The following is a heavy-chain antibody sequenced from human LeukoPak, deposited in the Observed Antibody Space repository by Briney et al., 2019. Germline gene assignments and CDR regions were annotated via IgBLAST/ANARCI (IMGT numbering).Heavy chain of an antibody. Sequence: SETLSLTCTVSGGSISSYYWRWLRQPPGKGLEWIGCIYYTGSTNYTPSLKSRVTISVDTSKNQFSLKLGSVAAADTAVYYCATGRAYSSVDYWGQGTLVTVSS. CDR1: GGSISSYY. CDR2: IYYTGST. J-gene: IGHJ4*02. D-gene: IGHD6-19*01. CDR3: ATGRAYSSVDY. V-gene: IGHV4-59*01.